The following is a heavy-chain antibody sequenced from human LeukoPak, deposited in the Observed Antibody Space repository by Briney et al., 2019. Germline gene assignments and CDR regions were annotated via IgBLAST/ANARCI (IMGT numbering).Heavy chain of an antibody. CDR2: ISWNSGSI. Sequence: GGSLRLSCAASGFTFDDYAMHWVRQAPGKGLEWVSGISWNSGSIGYADSVKGRFTISRDNAKNSLYLQMNSLRAEDTALYYCEKDYYGSGSYGWFDPWGQGTLVTVSS. CDR1: GFTFDDYA. D-gene: IGHD3-10*01. CDR3: EKDYYGSGSYGWFDP. V-gene: IGHV3-9*01. J-gene: IGHJ5*02.